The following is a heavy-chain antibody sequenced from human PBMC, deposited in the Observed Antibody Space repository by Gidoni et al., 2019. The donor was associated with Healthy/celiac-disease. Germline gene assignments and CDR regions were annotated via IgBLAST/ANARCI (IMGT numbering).Heavy chain of an antibody. J-gene: IGHJ4*02. D-gene: IGHD1-26*01. V-gene: IGHV3-66*01. CDR1: GFTVSSNY. CDR2: IYSGGST. Sequence: EVQLVESGGGLVQPGGSLRLYCGASGFTVSSNYMSWVRQAPGKGLEWVSVIYSGGSTYYADSVKGRFTIARDNSKNTLYLQMNSLRAEDTAVYYCARGGSRIPPSLDYWGQGTLVTVSS. CDR3: ARGGSRIPPSLDY.